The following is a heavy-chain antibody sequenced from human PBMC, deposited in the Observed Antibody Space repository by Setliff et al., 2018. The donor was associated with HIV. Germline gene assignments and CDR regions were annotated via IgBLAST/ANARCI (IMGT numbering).Heavy chain of an antibody. J-gene: IGHJ3*02. Sequence: SETLSLTCTVSGGSISSYYWSWIRQPPGKGLEWIGYIYYSGSTNYNPSLKSRVTISVDTSKNQFSLKLSSVTAADTAVYYCAREGRDDYVWGSYRGAFDIWGRGTMVT. V-gene: IGHV4-59*01. D-gene: IGHD3-16*02. CDR3: AREGRDDYVWGSYRGAFDI. CDR2: IYYSGST. CDR1: GGSISSYY.